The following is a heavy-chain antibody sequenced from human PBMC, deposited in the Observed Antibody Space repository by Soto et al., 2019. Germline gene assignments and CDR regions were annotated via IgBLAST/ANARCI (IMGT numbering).Heavy chain of an antibody. CDR1: GGILSSYT. J-gene: IGHJ4*02. Sequence: QVLLVQSGTEVKKPGSSVKVSCQASGGILSSYTFSWVRQAPGKGLEWMGRIYPLPGVAKYAQQFQGRVTMNADASTSRLYMQLSSLRSDDTATYYCARDKTSSSSDTSFDYWGQGTLVSVSS. V-gene: IGHV1-69*08. CDR3: ARDKTSSSSDTSFDY. D-gene: IGHD6-6*01. CDR2: IYPLPGVA.